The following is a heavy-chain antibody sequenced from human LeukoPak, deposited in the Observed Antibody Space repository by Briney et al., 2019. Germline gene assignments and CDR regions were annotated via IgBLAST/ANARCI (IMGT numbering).Heavy chain of an antibody. V-gene: IGHV3-23*01. Sequence: SCKASGGTFSSYAMSWVQPAPGKGVEWVSIISGSGSSTYYTDSVKGRFTISRDNSKDTLYLQMNSLRAEDTAVYCCAKDRNGVYGGNSFLDYWGQGILVTVSS. D-gene: IGHD4-23*01. J-gene: IGHJ4*02. CDR1: GGTFSSYA. CDR3: AKDRNGVYGGNSFLDY. CDR2: ISGSGSST.